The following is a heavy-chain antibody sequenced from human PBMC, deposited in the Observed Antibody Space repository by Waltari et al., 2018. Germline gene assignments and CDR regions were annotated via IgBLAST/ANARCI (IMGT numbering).Heavy chain of an antibody. D-gene: IGHD6-19*01. CDR1: GCPFRDCG. J-gene: IGHJ4*02. V-gene: IGHV3-33*01. CDR3: TRDVSSIYFDY. Sequence: QVQLVESGGGVVQPGRSLRLSCAAPGCPFRDCGMHWVRQAPGKGLGWVALIWHDGRKDFYADSVKGQFTISRDNSRNTMYMQMNSLRAEDTAVYYCTRDVSSIYFDYWGQGTLVTVSS. CDR2: IWHDGRKD.